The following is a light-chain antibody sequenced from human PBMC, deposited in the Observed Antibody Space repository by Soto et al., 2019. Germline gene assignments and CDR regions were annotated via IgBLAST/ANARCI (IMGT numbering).Light chain of an antibody. CDR1: QSVSSTS. J-gene: IGKJ2*01. V-gene: IGKV3-20*01. CDR3: QHYGTSPRYT. CDR2: ATS. Sequence: EIVLTQSPGTLSLSPGERATLSCRASQSVSSTSLAWYQQKPGQAPRLLIYATSSRATGIPDRFSGSGSGTDFILTISTLEPEDFAVYYCQHYGTSPRYTFGQGTKLEIK.